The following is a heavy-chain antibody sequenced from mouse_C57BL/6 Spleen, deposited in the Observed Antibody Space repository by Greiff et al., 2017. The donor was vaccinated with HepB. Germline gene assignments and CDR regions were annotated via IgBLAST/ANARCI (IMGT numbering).Heavy chain of an antibody. D-gene: IGHD1-1*01. J-gene: IGHJ1*03. CDR1: GYTFTDYE. V-gene: IGHV1-15*01. CDR3: TRSAPITTVVAYGDFFDV. CDR2: IDPETGGT. Sequence: QVQLQQSGAELVRPGASVTLSCKASGYTFTDYEMHWVKQTPVHGLEWIGAIDPETGGTAYNQKFKGKAILTADKSSSTAYMELRSLTSEDSAVYYCTRSAPITTVVAYGDFFDVWGTGTTVTVSS.